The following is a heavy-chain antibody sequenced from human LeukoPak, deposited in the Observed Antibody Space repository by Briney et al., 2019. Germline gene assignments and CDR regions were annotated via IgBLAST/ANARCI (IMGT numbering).Heavy chain of an antibody. D-gene: IGHD6-19*01. CDR2: ISWNSGSI. Sequence: GGSLRLSCAASGFTFDDYAMHWVRQAPGKGLEWVSGISWNSGSIGYADSVKGRFTISRDNAKNSLYLQMNSLRAEDTALYYCAKGGVAVAGTYFDYWGQGTLVTVSS. CDR1: GFTFDDYA. J-gene: IGHJ4*02. CDR3: AKGGVAVAGTYFDY. V-gene: IGHV3-9*01.